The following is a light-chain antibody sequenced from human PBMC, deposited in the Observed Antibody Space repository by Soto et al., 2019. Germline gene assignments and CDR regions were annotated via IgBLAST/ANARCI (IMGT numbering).Light chain of an antibody. CDR3: CSYAGSSTLYV. Sequence: QSAPTQPASVSGSPGQSITISCTGTSSDIGSHDYVSWYQHHPGKAPKLIIYEVTNRPSGVSDRFSGSKSGSTASLTISGLQAEDEADYHCCSYAGSSTLYVFGTGTKLTVL. V-gene: IGLV2-14*01. CDR2: EVT. J-gene: IGLJ1*01. CDR1: SSDIGSHDY.